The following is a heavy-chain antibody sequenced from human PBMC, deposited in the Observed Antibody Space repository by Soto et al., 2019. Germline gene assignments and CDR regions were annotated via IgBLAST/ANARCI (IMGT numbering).Heavy chain of an antibody. D-gene: IGHD3-3*01. V-gene: IGHV4-39*01. J-gene: IGHJ5*02. CDR2: IYYSGST. CDR3: ARHYYDFWSGYPDWFDP. Sequence: SETLSLTCTVSGGSISSSSYYWGWIRQPPGKGLEWIGSIYYSGSTYYNPSLKSRVTISVGTSKNQFSLKLSSVTAADTAVYYCARHYYDFWSGYPDWFDPWGQGTLVTVSS. CDR1: GGSISSSSYY.